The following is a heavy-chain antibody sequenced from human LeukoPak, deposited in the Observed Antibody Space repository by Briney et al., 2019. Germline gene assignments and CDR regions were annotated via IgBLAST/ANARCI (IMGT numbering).Heavy chain of an antibody. D-gene: IGHD6-25*01. CDR2: TYYGGDT. J-gene: IGHJ4*02. Sequence: SETLSLTCTVSDGSISSSSYYWGWIRQPPGKGLEWIGNTYYGGDTYYNPSLKSRVTISVDTSKNQLSLELNSVTAADTAVYYCAAAFDYWGQGILVTVSS. V-gene: IGHV4-39*01. CDR1: DGSISSSSYY. CDR3: AAAFDY.